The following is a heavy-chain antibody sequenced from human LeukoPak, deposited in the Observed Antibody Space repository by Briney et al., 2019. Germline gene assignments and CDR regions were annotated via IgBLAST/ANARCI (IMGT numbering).Heavy chain of an antibody. CDR1: GFTFSGSP. CDR3: TQSNY. CDR2: IRSKADIYAT. J-gene: IGHJ4*02. V-gene: IGHV3-73*01. Sequence: PGGPLRLSCAASGFTFSGSPILWVRQASGKGLEWVGRIRSKADIYATAYAASVQGRCTISRDDSKSTAYLQLNSLKTEDTAVYYCTQSNYWGQGALVTVSS.